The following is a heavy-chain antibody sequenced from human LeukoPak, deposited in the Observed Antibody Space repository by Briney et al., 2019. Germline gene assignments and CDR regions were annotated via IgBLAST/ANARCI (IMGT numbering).Heavy chain of an antibody. V-gene: IGHV4-39*01. J-gene: IGHJ4*02. CDR2: IYYSGCT. CDR3: ASGLLFDY. D-gene: IGHD1-26*01. CDR1: GGSISSSSYY. Sequence: SETLSLTCTVSGGSISSSSYYWGWIRQPPGKGLEWSGSIYYSGCTYYNPSLKSRVTISVDTSKNQFSLKLSSVTAADTAVYYCASGLLFDYWGQGTLVTVSS.